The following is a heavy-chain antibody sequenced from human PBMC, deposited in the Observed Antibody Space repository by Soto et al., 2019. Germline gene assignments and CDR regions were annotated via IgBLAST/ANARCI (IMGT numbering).Heavy chain of an antibody. D-gene: IGHD3-22*01. CDR3: ARSTYYYDSSGYGFYYFDY. Sequence: TLSLTCAVSGGSISSDGYSWSWIRQPPGKALEWLARIDWDDDKYYSTSLKTRLTIPKDTSKNQVVLTMTNMDPVDTATYYCARSTYYYDSSGYGFYYFDYWGQGTLVTVSS. CDR2: IDWDDDK. V-gene: IGHV2-70*11. J-gene: IGHJ4*02. CDR1: GGSISSDGYS.